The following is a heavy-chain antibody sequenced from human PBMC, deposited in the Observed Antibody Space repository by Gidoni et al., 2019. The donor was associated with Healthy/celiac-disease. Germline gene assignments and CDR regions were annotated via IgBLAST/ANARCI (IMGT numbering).Heavy chain of an antibody. J-gene: IGHJ4*02. Sequence: QVQLPRWGAGLLTPSETLSLTCAVYSGSFSGYSWSWIRQPPGKGLEWIGEINHSGSTNYNPSLMSRVTISVDTPKHQFSLKLSSVTAVDSAVYYCARGPSYGGFDYWGQGTLVTVSS. D-gene: IGHD5-18*01. CDR2: INHSGST. V-gene: IGHV4-34*01. CDR3: ARGPSYGGFDY. CDR1: SGSFSGYS.